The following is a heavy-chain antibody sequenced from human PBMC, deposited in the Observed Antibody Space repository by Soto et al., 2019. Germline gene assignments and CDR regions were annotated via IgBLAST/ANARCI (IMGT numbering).Heavy chain of an antibody. J-gene: IGHJ4*02. V-gene: IGHV4-39*01. CDR3: ASPRGNDYVWGSYRYRPFDY. Sequence: PSETLSLTCTVSGGSISSSSYYWGWIRQPPGKGLEWIGSIYYSGSTYYNPSLKSRVTISVDTSKNHFSLKLSSVTAADTAVYYCASPRGNDYVWGSYRYRPFDYWGQGTLVTVSS. D-gene: IGHD3-16*02. CDR1: GGSISSSSYY. CDR2: IYYSGST.